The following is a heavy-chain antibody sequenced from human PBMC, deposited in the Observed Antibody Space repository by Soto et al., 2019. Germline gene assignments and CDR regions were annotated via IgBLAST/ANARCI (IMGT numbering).Heavy chain of an antibody. CDR3: ARISRYYYGMDV. CDR1: GGSFSGYY. CDR2: INHSGST. Sequence: SETLSLTCAVYGGSFSGYYWSWIRQPPGKGLEWIGEINHSGSTNYNPSLKSRVTISVDTSKNQFSLKLSSLTAADTAVYYCARISRYYYGMDVWGQGTTVTVSS. V-gene: IGHV4-34*01. J-gene: IGHJ6*02.